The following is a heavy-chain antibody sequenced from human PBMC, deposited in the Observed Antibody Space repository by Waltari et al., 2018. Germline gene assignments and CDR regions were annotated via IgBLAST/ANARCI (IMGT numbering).Heavy chain of an antibody. J-gene: IGHJ5*02. CDR1: GYTFSNYE. D-gene: IGHD2-21*01. CDR2: VNPNSGAT. CDR3: ARGRDVFANFDYNWFDP. Sequence: QVQLVQSGAEGLKPGASVKVSCQASGYTFSNYEINWVRQAAGQGLEWMGWVNPNSGATAYAQKFQGRITMTWDTSISTAYMELSNLRSDDTAVLYCARGRDVFANFDYNWFDPWGQGTLVTVSS. V-gene: IGHV1-8*02.